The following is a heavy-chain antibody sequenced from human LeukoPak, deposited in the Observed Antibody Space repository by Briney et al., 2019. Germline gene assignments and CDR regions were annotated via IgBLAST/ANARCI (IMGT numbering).Heavy chain of an antibody. V-gene: IGHV3-7*03. Sequence: GGSLRLSCAASGFTFSNYWMSWVRQAPGKGLEWVANIKGDGSYKYYVDSVKGRFAISRDNAKSSVYLQMNTLRAEDTAVYYCATSADSSGNDWGQGTLVTVSS. CDR3: ATSADSSGND. J-gene: IGHJ4*02. CDR1: GFTFSNYW. CDR2: IKGDGSYK. D-gene: IGHD3-22*01.